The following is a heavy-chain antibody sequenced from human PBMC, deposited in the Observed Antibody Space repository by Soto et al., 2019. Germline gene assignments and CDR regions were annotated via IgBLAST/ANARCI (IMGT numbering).Heavy chain of an antibody. D-gene: IGHD3-10*01. CDR3: ARLVADYYGPGDY. Sequence: PSKTLSLTCSVSGGSISRSNYYWGWIRHPTGKGLEWIGSIFYSGSTYYNPSLKSRVTISVDTSKNQFSLKLSSVTAADTAVYYCARLVADYYGPGDYWGQGTLVTVSS. J-gene: IGHJ4*02. V-gene: IGHV4-39*01. CDR2: IFYSGST. CDR1: GGSISRSNYY.